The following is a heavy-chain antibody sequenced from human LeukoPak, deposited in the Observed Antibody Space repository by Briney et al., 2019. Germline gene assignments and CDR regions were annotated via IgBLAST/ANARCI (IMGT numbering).Heavy chain of an antibody. V-gene: IGHV3-30*03. J-gene: IGHJ5*02. CDR3: VREGLGPSFSAWFDP. CDR2: VSRDGGTK. D-gene: IGHD3/OR15-3a*01. Sequence: GGSLRLSCSASGFTFRNYGIHWVRQAPGKGLEWVIVVSRDGGTKYYSDSVKGRFTISRDNSENNLYLQMNSLRPEDTAVYYCVREGLGPSFSAWFDPWGHGTLVTVSS. CDR1: GFTFRNYG.